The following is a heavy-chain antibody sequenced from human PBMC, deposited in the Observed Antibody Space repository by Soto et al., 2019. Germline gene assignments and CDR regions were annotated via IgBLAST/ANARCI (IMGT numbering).Heavy chain of an antibody. Sequence: SETLSLTCSVSGGSISSFCYSWSWIRQPPGKGLEWIGYIYHSGSTYYNPSLKSRVTISVDRSKNQFSLKLSSVTAADTAVYYCARGVSRGVDYWGQRTLVTVSS. CDR2: IYHSGST. CDR3: ARGVSRGVDY. CDR1: GGSISSFCYS. D-gene: IGHD3-10*01. J-gene: IGHJ4*02. V-gene: IGHV4-30-2*01.